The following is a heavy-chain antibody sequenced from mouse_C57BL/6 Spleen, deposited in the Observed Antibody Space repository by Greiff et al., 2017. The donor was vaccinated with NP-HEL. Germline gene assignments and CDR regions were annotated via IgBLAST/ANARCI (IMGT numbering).Heavy chain of an antibody. CDR1: GYTFTSYW. D-gene: IGHD3-2*02. CDR2: IHPNSGST. V-gene: IGHV1-64*01. J-gene: IGHJ2*01. Sequence: VQLKQPGAELVKPGASVKLSCKASGYTFTSYWMHWVKQRPGQGLEWIGMIHPNSGSTNYNEKFKSKATLTVDKSSSTAYMQLSSLTSEDSAVYYCARSLDSSGYDWGQGTTLTVSS. CDR3: ARSLDSSGYD.